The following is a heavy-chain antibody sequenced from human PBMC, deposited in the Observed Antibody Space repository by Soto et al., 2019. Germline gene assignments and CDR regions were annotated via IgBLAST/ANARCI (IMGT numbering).Heavy chain of an antibody. D-gene: IGHD3-16*01. CDR3: ATLMGDFDY. Sequence: KTSETLSLTCTVSGGSISSYYWSWIRQPPGKGLEWIGYIYYSGSTNYNPSLKSRVTISVDTSKNQFSLKLSSVTAADTAVYYCATLMGDFDYWGQGTLVTVSS. V-gene: IGHV4-59*01. CDR2: IYYSGST. CDR1: GGSISSYY. J-gene: IGHJ4*02.